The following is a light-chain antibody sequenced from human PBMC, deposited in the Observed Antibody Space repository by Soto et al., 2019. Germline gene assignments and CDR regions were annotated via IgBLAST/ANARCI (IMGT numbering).Light chain of an antibody. Sequence: EVVMTQSTATLSVSPGERVTLSCRASQSSNAHLAWYQQTPGQAPRLLIHGASTRATGIPARFSGSGFGTEFILTISSLQSEDFAVYYCQQYNTWLWTFGQGTKVEIQ. CDR1: QSSNAH. CDR3: QQYNTWLWT. V-gene: IGKV3-15*01. J-gene: IGKJ1*01. CDR2: GAS.